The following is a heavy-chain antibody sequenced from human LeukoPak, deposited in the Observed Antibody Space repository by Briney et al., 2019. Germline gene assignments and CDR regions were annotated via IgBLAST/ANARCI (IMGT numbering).Heavy chain of an antibody. CDR1: GYTFTSFG. V-gene: IGHV1-18*01. CDR3: TRGRLPADAFDI. CDR2: ISTYNSNI. Sequence: ASVEVSCKSSGYTFTSFGFTWVRQAPGQGLEWLGWISTYNSNINYAQNLQDRLTLTTDSSTNTAYMELSSLRSDDTAIYYCTRGRLPADAFDIWGQGTLVTVSS. D-gene: IGHD2-2*01. J-gene: IGHJ3*02.